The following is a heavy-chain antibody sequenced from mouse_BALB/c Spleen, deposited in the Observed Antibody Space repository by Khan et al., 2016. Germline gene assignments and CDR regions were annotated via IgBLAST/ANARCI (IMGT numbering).Heavy chain of an antibody. CDR1: GCTFSSYA. D-gene: IGHD2-13*01. CDR2: ISTGGDI. J-gene: IGHJ4*01. CDR3: AMGDYGRESYYSIVY. V-gene: IGHV5-6-5*01. Sequence: EVELVESGGGLVKPGGSLKLSCAASGCTFSSYAMSWVRQTPEKRLEWVASISTGGDIYYPDSVKARFSISRDNAWNNLYLQMASLRSEDTAMYYCAMGDYGRESYYSIVYWGQGTSVTVSS.